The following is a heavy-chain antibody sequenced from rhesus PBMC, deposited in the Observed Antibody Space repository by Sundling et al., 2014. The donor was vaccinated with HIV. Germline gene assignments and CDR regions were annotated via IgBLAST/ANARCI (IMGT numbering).Heavy chain of an antibody. J-gene: IGHJ4*01. V-gene: IGHV4S9*01. D-gene: IGHD3-3*01. Sequence: VQLQESGPGLVKPSETLSLTCAVSGASISDIFHWNWVRQPPGRGLEWIGNIYGGSGSSYYNPSLKSRVTLSQDTSKNQFSLKLTSVTAADTAVYYCARALSPSEDCISDFDYWGQGVLVTVSS. CDR1: GASISDIFH. CDR2: IYGGSGSS. CDR3: ARALSPSEDCISDFDY.